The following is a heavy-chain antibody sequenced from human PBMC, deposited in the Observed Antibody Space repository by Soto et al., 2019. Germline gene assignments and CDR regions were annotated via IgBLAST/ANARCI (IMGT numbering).Heavy chain of an antibody. J-gene: IGHJ4*02. CDR2: IYHSGST. CDR1: GGSISSGGYS. Sequence: QLQLQESGSGLVKPSQTLSLTCAVSGGSISSGGYSWSWIRQPPGKGLEWIGYIYHSGSTYYNPSLKSRVTIAVDRSKNQFSLKLSSVTAAETAVYYCAAGGGIPGYYWDQGNLVTVSS. V-gene: IGHV4-30-2*01. CDR3: AAGGGIPGYY. D-gene: IGHD1-26*01.